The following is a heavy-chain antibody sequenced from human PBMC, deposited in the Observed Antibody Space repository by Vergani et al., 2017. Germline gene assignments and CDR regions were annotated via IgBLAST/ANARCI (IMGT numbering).Heavy chain of an antibody. CDR3: AREGRSNTSPFVGD. V-gene: IGHV3-33*01. CDR2: IWYDGSNK. D-gene: IGHD2/OR15-2a*01. Sequence: QVQLVESGGGVVQPGRSLRLSCAASGFTFSSYGMHWVRQAPGKGLEWVAVIWYDGSNKYYADSVKGRFTISRDNSKNTVYLQMNSLKAEDRATYYCAREGRSNTSPFVGDWGQGTLGTV. CDR1: GFTFSSYG. J-gene: IGHJ4*02.